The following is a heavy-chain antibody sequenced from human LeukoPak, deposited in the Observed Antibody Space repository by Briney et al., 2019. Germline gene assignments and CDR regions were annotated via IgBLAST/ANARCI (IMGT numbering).Heavy chain of an antibody. J-gene: IGHJ4*02. Sequence: PGGSLRLSCAASGFTFSSYWMSWVRQAPGKGLQWIGTVHYTGSTWYNPSFKSRVTMSVDMSKNHFSLILRSVTAADTALYYCARATSRYGDLDFWGRGTLVTVSS. V-gene: IGHV4-4*02. D-gene: IGHD4-17*01. CDR2: VHYTGST. CDR3: ARATSRYGDLDF. CDR1: GFTFSSYW.